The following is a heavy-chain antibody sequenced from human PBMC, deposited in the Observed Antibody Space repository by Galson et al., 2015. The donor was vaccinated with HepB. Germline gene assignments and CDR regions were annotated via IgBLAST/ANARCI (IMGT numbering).Heavy chain of an antibody. CDR1: GFTFSSYA. Sequence: SLRLSCAASGFTFSSYAMHWVRQAPGKGLEWVAVISYDGSNKYYADSVKGRFTISRDNSKNTLYLQMNSLRAEDTAVYYCARASDYGDDYYYYGMDVWGQGTTVTVSS. J-gene: IGHJ6*02. D-gene: IGHD4-17*01. CDR3: ARASDYGDDYYYYGMDV. V-gene: IGHV3-30-3*01. CDR2: ISYDGSNK.